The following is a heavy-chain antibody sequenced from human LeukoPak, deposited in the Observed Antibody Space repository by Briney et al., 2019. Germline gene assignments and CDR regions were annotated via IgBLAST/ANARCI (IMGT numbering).Heavy chain of an antibody. CDR1: GGSISSYY. J-gene: IGHJ4*02. CDR2: IYYSGST. D-gene: IGHD2-2*01. Sequence: SETLSLTCTVSGGSISSYYWSWIRQPPGKGLEWIGYIYYSGSTNYNPSLKSRVTISVDTSKNQFSLKLSSVTAADTAVYYCARDVSSDYWGQGTLVTVSS. CDR3: ARDVSSDY. V-gene: IGHV4-59*01.